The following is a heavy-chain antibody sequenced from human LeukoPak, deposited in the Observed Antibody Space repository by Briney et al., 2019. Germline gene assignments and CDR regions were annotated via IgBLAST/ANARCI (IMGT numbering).Heavy chain of an antibody. CDR1: GFTFTGYW. CDR2: IKQDGSEK. D-gene: IGHD6-19*01. CDR3: AGGGGWVFDL. V-gene: IGHV3-7*01. J-gene: IGHJ4*02. Sequence: GGSLRLSCAASGFTFTGYWMTWVRQAPGKGLEWVAIIKQDGSEKYYVDSVKGRFTISRDNTKNSLYLQMNSLRAEDTAVYSCAGGGGWVFDLWGQGTLVTVSS.